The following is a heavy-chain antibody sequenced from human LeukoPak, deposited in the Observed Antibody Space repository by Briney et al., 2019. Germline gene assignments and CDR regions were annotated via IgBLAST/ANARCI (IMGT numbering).Heavy chain of an antibody. CDR1: GGSISSSNYY. J-gene: IGHJ4*02. CDR2: IYYSGTT. D-gene: IGHD5-24*01. CDR3: ARTRGDGYQDY. Sequence: SETLSLTCTVSGGSISSSNYYWVWIRKPPGKGLEWIGSIYYSGTTYYNPSLKSRVTISVDTSKNQFSLKLSSVTAADTAVFYCARTRGDGYQDYWGQGTLVTVSS. V-gene: IGHV4-39*07.